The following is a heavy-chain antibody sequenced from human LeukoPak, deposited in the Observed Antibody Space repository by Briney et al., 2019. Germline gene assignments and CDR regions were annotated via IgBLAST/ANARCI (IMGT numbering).Heavy chain of an antibody. V-gene: IGHV3-7*01. CDR3: ARDWDL. CDR1: GFTFSSRW. Sequence: GGSLRLSCVASGFTFSSRWMSWVRQAPGKGPEWVANIKQDGSEKKYVDSVKGRFTISRDNAKNSLFLQMNSLRVEDTALYYCARDWDLWGQGTLVTVSS. CDR2: IKQDGSEK. J-gene: IGHJ4*02. D-gene: IGHD1-26*01.